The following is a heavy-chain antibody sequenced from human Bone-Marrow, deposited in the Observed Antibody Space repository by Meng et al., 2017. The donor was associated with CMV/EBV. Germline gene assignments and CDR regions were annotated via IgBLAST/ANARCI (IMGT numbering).Heavy chain of an antibody. Sequence: GGSLRLSCEGFGFNFNSYTMDWVRQAPGKGLEWVSGINWNGGSTGYADSVKGRFTISRDNAKNSLYLQMNSLRAEDTALYYCATRTLGTAFDYWGQGTLVTVSS. CDR1: GFNFNSYT. CDR3: ATRTLGTAFDY. CDR2: INWNGGST. D-gene: IGHD1-14*01. J-gene: IGHJ4*02. V-gene: IGHV3-20*04.